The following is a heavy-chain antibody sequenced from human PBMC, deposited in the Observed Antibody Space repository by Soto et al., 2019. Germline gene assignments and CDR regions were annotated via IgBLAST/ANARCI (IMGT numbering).Heavy chain of an antibody. V-gene: IGHV1-69*01. CDR1: GGTFSSYA. D-gene: IGHD2-2*01. Sequence: QVQLVQSGAEVKKPGSSVKVSCKASGGTFSSYAISWVRQAPGQGLEWMGGIIPIFGTANYAQKFQGRVTSTADEATSAAYMELSSLRSDDTAGYYCARSQPPAADNWFDPWGQGTMVTVSS. CDR3: ARSQPPAADNWFDP. CDR2: IIPIFGTA. J-gene: IGHJ5*02.